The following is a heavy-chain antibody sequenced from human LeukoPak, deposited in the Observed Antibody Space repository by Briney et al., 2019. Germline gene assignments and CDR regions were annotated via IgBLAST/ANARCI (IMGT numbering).Heavy chain of an antibody. J-gene: IGHJ4*02. Sequence: GGSLRLSCVASGFTFSSYSMNWVRHAPGEGLEWVSYISSLSGTIYYADSVKGRFTISRDNSKNTLYLQMNSLRAEDTAVYYCAKVALGYCSGGSCYVDYWGQGTLVTVSS. CDR1: GFTFSSYS. CDR3: AKVALGYCSGGSCYVDY. D-gene: IGHD2-15*01. V-gene: IGHV3-48*01. CDR2: ISSLSGTI.